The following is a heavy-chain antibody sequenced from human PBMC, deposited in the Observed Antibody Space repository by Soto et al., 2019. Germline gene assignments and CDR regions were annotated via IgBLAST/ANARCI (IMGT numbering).Heavy chain of an antibody. V-gene: IGHV4-30-4*01. CDR1: GDSITSADYY. J-gene: IGHJ6*02. CDR2: IYYSGST. Sequence: SETLSLTCTVSGDSITSADYYWSWIRQPPGKGLECFGYIYYSGSTYYNPSLKSRVIISIDTSKNQFSLKLSSVTAADTAVYYCARVSKGRPYYYGMDVWGQGTTVTVSS. CDR3: ARVSKGRPYYYGMDV. D-gene: IGHD1-1*01.